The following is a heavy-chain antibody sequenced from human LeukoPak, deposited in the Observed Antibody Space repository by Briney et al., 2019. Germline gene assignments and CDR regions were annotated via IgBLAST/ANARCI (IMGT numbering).Heavy chain of an antibody. CDR2: IIPIFCTA. CDR3: ARSGYYDSSEHAFDI. CDR1: GGTFSSYD. J-gene: IGHJ3*02. Sequence: ASVKVSCKASGGTFSSYDISWVRQAPGQGREGMGGIIPIFCTANYAQKFQGRVTITTDESTSTAYMELSSLRSEDTAVYYCARSGYYDSSEHAFDIWGQGTMVTVSS. D-gene: IGHD3-22*01. V-gene: IGHV1-69*05.